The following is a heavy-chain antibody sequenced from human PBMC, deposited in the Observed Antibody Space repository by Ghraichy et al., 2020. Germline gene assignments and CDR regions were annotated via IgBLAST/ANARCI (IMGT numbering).Heavy chain of an antibody. J-gene: IGHJ4*02. CDR1: GFTFSSYA. CDR2: IRGSGGST. V-gene: IGHV3-23*01. D-gene: IGHD4-23*01. Sequence: GGSLRLSCAVSGFTFSSYAMNWVRQAPGKGLEWVSTIRGSGGSTDYADSVKGRFTISRDNSNKTLYLQMNSLTAEDTALYYCAKDLRDGGNSGTFDYWGQGTLVTVSS. CDR3: AKDLRDGGNSGTFDY.